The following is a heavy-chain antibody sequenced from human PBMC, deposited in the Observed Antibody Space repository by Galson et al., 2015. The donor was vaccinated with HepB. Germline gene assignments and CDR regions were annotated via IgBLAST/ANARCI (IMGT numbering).Heavy chain of an antibody. D-gene: IGHD5-18*01. CDR3: ARGIQLWRRFGGDFGY. CDR2: INHSGST. V-gene: IGHV4-34*01. J-gene: IGHJ4*02. CDR1: GGSFSGYY. Sequence: LSLTCAVYGGSFSGYYWSWIRQPPGKGLEWIGEINHSGSTNYNPSLKSRVTIAVDTSKNQFSLKLSSVTAADTAVYYCARGIQLWRRFGGDFGYWGQGTLVTVSS.